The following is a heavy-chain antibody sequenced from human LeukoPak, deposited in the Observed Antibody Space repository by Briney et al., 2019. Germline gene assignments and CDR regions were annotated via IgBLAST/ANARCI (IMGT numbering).Heavy chain of an antibody. D-gene: IGHD6-13*01. CDR3: ARYDIAAAYFDY. CDR2: IYYSGST. V-gene: IGHV4-30-4*08. Sequence: SQTLSLTCTVSGGSISSGDYYWRWIRQPPGTGLEWIGYIYYSGSTYDNPSLKSRVTISVDTSKNQFALKLSSVTAADTAVYYCARYDIAAAYFDYWGQGTLVTVSS. CDR1: GGSISSGDYY. J-gene: IGHJ4*02.